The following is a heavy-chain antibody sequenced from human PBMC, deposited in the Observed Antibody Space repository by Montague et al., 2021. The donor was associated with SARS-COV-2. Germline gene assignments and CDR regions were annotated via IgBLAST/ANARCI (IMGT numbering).Heavy chain of an antibody. CDR3: VRDTGSAQAGFDA. CDR1: GDSVWSNTAA. V-gene: IGHV6-1*01. Sequence: CAISGDSVWSNTAAWNWIRQSPSGGLEWLGRTNYRSKWTSDCATSVEGRISIDPDTPKNQFFLLLRSVTPEDTGVYYCVRDTGSAQAGFDAWGQGTLVTVSS. CDR2: TNYRSKWTS. J-gene: IGHJ4*02. D-gene: IGHD4-17*01.